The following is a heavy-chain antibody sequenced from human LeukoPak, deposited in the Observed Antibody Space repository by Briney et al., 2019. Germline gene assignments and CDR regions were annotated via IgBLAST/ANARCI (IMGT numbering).Heavy chain of an antibody. CDR3: ARTDSSSWYVNYYYYMDV. CDR2: IIPIFGTT. D-gene: IGHD6-13*01. J-gene: IGHJ6*03. V-gene: IGHV1-69*06. CDR1: GGTFSSYA. Sequence: GSSVKVSCKASGGTFSSYAISWVRQAPGQGLEWMGGIIPIFGTTNYAQKFQDRVTITADKSTSTAYMELSSLRSDDTAVYYCARTDSSSWYVNYYYYMDVWGKGTTVTVSS.